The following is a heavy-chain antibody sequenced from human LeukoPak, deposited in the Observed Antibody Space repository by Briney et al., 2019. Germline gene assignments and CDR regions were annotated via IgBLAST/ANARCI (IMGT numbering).Heavy chain of an antibody. J-gene: IGHJ4*02. V-gene: IGHV1-46*01. Sequence: ASVKVSCKASGYTFTSYYMHWVRQAPGQGLECMVIINPSGGSTSCAQKFQRRDTMTRDTSTSTVYMELSSLRSEDTAVYYCARGPRVVYYDSSGYYYGPFDYWGQGTLVTVSS. D-gene: IGHD3-22*01. CDR3: ARGPRVVYYDSSGYYYGPFDY. CDR1: GYTFTSYY. CDR2: INPSGGST.